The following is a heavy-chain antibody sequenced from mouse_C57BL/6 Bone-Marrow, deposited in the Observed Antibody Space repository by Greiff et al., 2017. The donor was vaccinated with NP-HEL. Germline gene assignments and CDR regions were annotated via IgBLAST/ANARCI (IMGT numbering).Heavy chain of an antibody. J-gene: IGHJ2*01. CDR2: INPKSGGT. CDR3: ARPLITTTVGY. D-gene: IGHD1-1*01. CDR1: GCTVTSYW. V-gene: IGHV1-64*01. Sequence: QVQLQQPGAELVKPGVSGKVDCKVLGCTVTSYWRHWVKQRPGQGLEWIGMINPKSGGTKYNEKFKSKATLTVDKSSSTAYMQLSSLTSDDAAVYYCARPLITTTVGYWGQGTTLTVSS.